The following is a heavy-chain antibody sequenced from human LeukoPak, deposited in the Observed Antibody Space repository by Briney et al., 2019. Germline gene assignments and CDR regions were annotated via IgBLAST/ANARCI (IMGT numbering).Heavy chain of an antibody. Sequence: GGSLRLSCAASGFTISSYSMNWVRQAPGKGLEWVSSISSSSSYIYYADSVKGRFTTSRDNAKNSLYLQMNSLRAEDTAVYYCARDHYDFWSGYFSVDYWGQGTLVTVSS. CDR1: GFTISSYS. D-gene: IGHD3-3*01. V-gene: IGHV3-21*01. CDR3: ARDHYDFWSGYFSVDY. J-gene: IGHJ4*02. CDR2: ISSSSSYI.